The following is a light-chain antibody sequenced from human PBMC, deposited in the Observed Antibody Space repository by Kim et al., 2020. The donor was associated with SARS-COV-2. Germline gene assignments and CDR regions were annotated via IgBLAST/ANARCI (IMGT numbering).Light chain of an antibody. CDR2: GKN. V-gene: IGLV3-19*01. CDR1: SLRSYY. J-gene: IGLJ2*01. CDR3: NSRDSNDNVV. Sequence: SSELTQDPAVSVALGQTVRITCQGDSLRSYYATWYQQKPGQAPILVIYGKNNRPSGIPDRISGSRSGNTASLTITGTQAGDEADYYCNSRDSNDNVVFGG.